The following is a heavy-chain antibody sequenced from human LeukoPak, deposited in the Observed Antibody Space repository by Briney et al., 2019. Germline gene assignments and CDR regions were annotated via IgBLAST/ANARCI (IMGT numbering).Heavy chain of an antibody. CDR3: ARAPKYYYDSSFDY. CDR2: INHSGST. Sequence: PSETLSLTCAVYGGSFSGYYWSWIRQPPGKGLEWIGEINHSGSTNYNPSLQSRVTISVDTSKNQFSLKLSSVTAADTAVYYCARAPKYYYDSSFDYWGQGTLVTVSS. J-gene: IGHJ4*02. D-gene: IGHD3-22*01. CDR1: GGSFSGYY. V-gene: IGHV4-34*01.